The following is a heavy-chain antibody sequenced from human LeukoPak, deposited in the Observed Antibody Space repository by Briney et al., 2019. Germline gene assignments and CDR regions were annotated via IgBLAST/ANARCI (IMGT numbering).Heavy chain of an antibody. D-gene: IGHD3/OR15-3a*01. V-gene: IGHV1-2*02. CDR2: INPNSGGT. Sequence: ASVAVSCKASGYTFTGYYVHWVRQAPGQGLEWMGWINPNSGGTNYAQKFQGRVTMTRDTSISTGYMELGSLKSDDTAVYYCAVGGTGYHTFDYWGQGTLVTVSS. CDR1: GYTFTGYY. CDR3: AVGGTGYHTFDY. J-gene: IGHJ4*02.